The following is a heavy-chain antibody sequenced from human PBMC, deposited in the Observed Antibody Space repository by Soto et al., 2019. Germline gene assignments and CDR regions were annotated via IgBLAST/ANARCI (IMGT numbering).Heavy chain of an antibody. CDR2: ISYDGSNK. CDR3: AKDQRDTAYGLGVYYYGMDV. CDR1: GFTFSIYG. V-gene: IGHV3-30*18. D-gene: IGHD5-18*01. Sequence: LRLSCAASGFTFSIYGMHWVRQAPGKGLEWVAVISYDGSNKYYADSVKGRFTISRDNSKNTLYLQMNSLRAEDTAVYYCAKDQRDTAYGLGVYYYGMDVWGKGTTVTVSS. J-gene: IGHJ6*04.